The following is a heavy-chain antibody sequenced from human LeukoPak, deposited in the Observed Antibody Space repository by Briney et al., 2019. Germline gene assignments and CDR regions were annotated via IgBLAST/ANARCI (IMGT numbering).Heavy chain of an antibody. V-gene: IGHV4-59*01. J-gene: IGHJ4*02. D-gene: IGHD3-9*01. CDR2: IYYSGST. CDR1: GGSISSYY. Sequence: SETLSLTCTVSGGSISSYYWSWIRQPPGKGLEWIGYIYYSGSTNYNPSLKSRVTISVDTSKNQFSLKLSSVTAADTAVYYCARGGGLRYFDWLLDYWGQGTLVTVSS. CDR3: ARGGGLRYFDWLLDY.